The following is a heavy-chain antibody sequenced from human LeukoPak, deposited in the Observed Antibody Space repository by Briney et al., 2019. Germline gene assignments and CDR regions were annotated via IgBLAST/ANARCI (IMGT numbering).Heavy chain of an antibody. CDR1: GYSFTTYW. CDR2: IYPGDSDT. V-gene: IGHV5-51*01. J-gene: IGHJ6*02. CDR3: ARLDGGSYYYYGMDV. D-gene: IGHD1-26*01. Sequence: AESLKISCKGSGYSFTTYWIGWVRQMPGKGLEWRGIIYPGDSDTRYRPSFQGQVTISADKSISTAYLQWNSLRASDTAMYYCARLDGGSYYYYGMDVWGQGTTVTVSS.